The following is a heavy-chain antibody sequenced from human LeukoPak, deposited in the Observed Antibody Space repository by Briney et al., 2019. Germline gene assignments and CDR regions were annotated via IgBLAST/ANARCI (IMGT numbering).Heavy chain of an antibody. J-gene: IGHJ5*02. CDR3: ARLSSSGWYENWFDP. D-gene: IGHD6-19*01. CDR1: GGSISSYY. CDR2: IYYSGST. V-gene: IGHV4-59*01. Sequence: SETPSLTCTVSGGSISSYYWSWIRQPPGKGLEWIGYIYYSGSTNYNPSLKSRVTISVDTSKNQFSLKLSSVTATDTAVYYCARLSSSGWYENWFDPWGQGTLVTVSS.